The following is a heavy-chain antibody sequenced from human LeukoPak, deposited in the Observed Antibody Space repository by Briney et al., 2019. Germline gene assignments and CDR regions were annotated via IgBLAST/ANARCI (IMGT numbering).Heavy chain of an antibody. CDR2: INPNSGGT. Sequence: ASVKVSCKASGGTFSSYAINWVRQAPGQGLEWMGWINPNSGGTNYAQKFQGRVTMTRDTSISTAYMELSRLRSDDTAVYYCAVTMVRGVIGYFDYWGQGTLVTVSS. CDR3: AVTMVRGVIGYFDY. V-gene: IGHV1-2*02. J-gene: IGHJ4*02. CDR1: GGTFSSYA. D-gene: IGHD3-10*01.